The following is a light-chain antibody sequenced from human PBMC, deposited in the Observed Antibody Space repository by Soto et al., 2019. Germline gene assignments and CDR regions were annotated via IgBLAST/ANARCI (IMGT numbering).Light chain of an antibody. Sequence: EIVMTQSPATLSVSPGERVTLSCRASQSISNNLAWYQQKPGQAPRLVIYGASIRGIGIPAKFSGSGSGTEFTLTIDSLQSENFAVYYCQQYSHWPPLTFGGGTKVEIK. V-gene: IGKV3-15*01. CDR3: QQYSHWPPLT. CDR1: QSISNN. CDR2: GAS. J-gene: IGKJ4*01.